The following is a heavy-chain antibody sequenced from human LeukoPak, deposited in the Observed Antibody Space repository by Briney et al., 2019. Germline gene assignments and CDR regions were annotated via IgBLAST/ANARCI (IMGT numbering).Heavy chain of an antibody. Sequence: GGSLRLSCAASGFTFSSYAMSWVRQAPGKGLEWVSDISGSGGSTYYADSVKGRFTISRDNSKNTLYLQMNSLRAEDTAVYYCAKGRHIVVVIAIIDYWGQGTLVTVSS. J-gene: IGHJ4*02. CDR3: AKGRHIVVVIAIIDY. V-gene: IGHV3-23*01. CDR1: GFTFSSYA. CDR2: ISGSGGST. D-gene: IGHD2-21*01.